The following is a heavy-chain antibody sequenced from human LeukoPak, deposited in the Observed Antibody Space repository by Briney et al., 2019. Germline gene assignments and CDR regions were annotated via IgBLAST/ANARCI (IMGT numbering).Heavy chain of an antibody. CDR3: ARDHTQGFDY. D-gene: IGHD2-2*02. CDR2: IYYSGST. J-gene: IGHJ4*02. V-gene: IGHV4-34*01. Sequence: SETLSLTCAVYGGSFSGYYWSWIRQPPGKGLEWIGSIYYSGSTYYSPSLKSRVTISVDTSKNQFSLKLSSVTAADTAVYYCARDHTQGFDYWGQGTLVTVSS. CDR1: GGSFSGYY.